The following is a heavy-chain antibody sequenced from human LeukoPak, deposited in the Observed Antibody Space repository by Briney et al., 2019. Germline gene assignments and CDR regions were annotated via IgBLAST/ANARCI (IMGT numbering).Heavy chain of an antibody. J-gene: IGHJ3*02. CDR2: INAGNGNT. D-gene: IGHD6-13*01. V-gene: IGHV1-3*03. CDR3: ARWGGYSSSGGAFDI. CDR1: GYTFTSYA. Sequence: ASVKVPCKASGYTFTSYAMHWVRQAPGQRLEWMGWINAGNGNTKYSQEFQGRVTITRDTSASTAYMELSSLRSEDMAVYYCARWGGYSSSGGAFDIWGQGTMVTVSS.